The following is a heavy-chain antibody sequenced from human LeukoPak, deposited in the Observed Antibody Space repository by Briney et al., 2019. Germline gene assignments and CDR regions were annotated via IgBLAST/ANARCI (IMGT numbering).Heavy chain of an antibody. CDR1: GGTFSSYA. D-gene: IGHD2-2*01. J-gene: IGHJ6*03. Sequence: SVKVPCKASGGTFSSYAISWVRQAPGQGLEWMGGIIPIFGTANYAQKFQGRVTITTDESTSTAYMELSSLRSEDTAVYYCARVRLGWYQLPYYYYYYMDVWGKGTTVTVSS. CDR3: ARVRLGWYQLPYYYYYYMDV. V-gene: IGHV1-69*05. CDR2: IIPIFGTA.